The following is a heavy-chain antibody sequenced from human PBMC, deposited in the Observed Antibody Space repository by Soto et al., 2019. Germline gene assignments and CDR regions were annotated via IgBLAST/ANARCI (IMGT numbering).Heavy chain of an antibody. J-gene: IGHJ4*02. Sequence: EVQLVESGGGLVQPGGSLRLSCAASGFTFSSYSMNWVRQAPGKGLEWVSYISTSSSIIYYADSVKGRFTISRDNAKNSLYLQMNSLRDEDMAVYYCARPPREGSSRPFDYWGQGTLVTVSS. V-gene: IGHV3-48*02. CDR1: GFTFSSYS. D-gene: IGHD6-6*01. CDR3: ARPPREGSSRPFDY. CDR2: ISTSSSII.